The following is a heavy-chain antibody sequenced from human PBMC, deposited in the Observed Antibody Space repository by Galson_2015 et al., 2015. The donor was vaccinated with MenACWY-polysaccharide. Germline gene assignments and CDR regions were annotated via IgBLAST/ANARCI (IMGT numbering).Heavy chain of an antibody. V-gene: IGHV3-74*01. Sequence: SLRLSCAASGFTFSSYWMHWVRQAPGKGLEWVSRISSDGSSKSYADSVKGRFTISRDNAKNTLHLQMNSLRVEDTAVYYCARVQGGYINDFHHPYYFDYWGQGTLVTVSS. CDR2: ISSDGSSK. J-gene: IGHJ4*02. CDR3: ARVQGGYINDFHHPYYFDY. CDR1: GFTFSSYW. D-gene: IGHD6-13*01.